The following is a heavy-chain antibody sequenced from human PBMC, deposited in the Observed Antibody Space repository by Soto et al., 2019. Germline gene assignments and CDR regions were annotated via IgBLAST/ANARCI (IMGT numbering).Heavy chain of an antibody. V-gene: IGHV4-39*01. CDR3: PLSGWSRQGP. CDR2: IYYSGST. J-gene: IGHJ5*02. CDR1: GGSISSSSYY. Sequence: SETLSLTCTVSGGSISSSSYYWGWIRQPPGKGLEWIGSIYYSGSTYYNPSLKSRVTISVDTSKNQFSLKLSSGTAADTAVYYCPLSGWSRQGPWGQGTLVTVSS. D-gene: IGHD6-19*01.